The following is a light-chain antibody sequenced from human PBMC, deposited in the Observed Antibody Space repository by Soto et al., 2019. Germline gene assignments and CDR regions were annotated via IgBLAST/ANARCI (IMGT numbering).Light chain of an antibody. Sequence: EIVLTQSPATLSLSPGERATLSSRASQSVGSYLVWYQQKPGQAPRLLTYDASNRATGIPARFSGSGSGTDFTLTISSLESEDFAVYYCQQRSDWPPITFGQGTRLEIK. CDR1: QSVGSY. J-gene: IGKJ5*01. V-gene: IGKV3-11*01. CDR3: QQRSDWPPIT. CDR2: DAS.